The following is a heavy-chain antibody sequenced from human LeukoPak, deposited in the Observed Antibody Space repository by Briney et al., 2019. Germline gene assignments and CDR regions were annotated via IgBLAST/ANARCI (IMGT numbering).Heavy chain of an antibody. J-gene: IGHJ4*02. D-gene: IGHD1-26*01. V-gene: IGHV3-33*01. CDR1: GLTFSSYG. CDR2: IWYDGSNK. CDR3: ARDSGSYGFDY. Sequence: GSLRLSCAASGLTFSSYGMHWVRQAPGKGLEWVAVIWYDGSNKYYADSVKGRFTISRDNSKNTLYLQMNSLRAEDTAVYYCARDSGSYGFDYWGQGTLVTVSS.